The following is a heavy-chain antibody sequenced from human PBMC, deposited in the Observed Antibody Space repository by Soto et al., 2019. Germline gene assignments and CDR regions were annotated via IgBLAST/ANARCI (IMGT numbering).Heavy chain of an antibody. CDR3: TRGPRVSSTGTGDH. CDR2: ISDDGSTT. V-gene: IGHV3-74*01. CDR1: GFTFSAYW. J-gene: IGHJ4*02. D-gene: IGHD1-1*01. Sequence: GGSLRLSCEVSGFTFSAYWMHWVRQVPGKGLIWVSRISDDGSTTTYADSVKGRFTISRDNAKNTLYLQMNSLRADDTGLYYCTRGPRVSSTGTGDHWGQGTLVTVSS.